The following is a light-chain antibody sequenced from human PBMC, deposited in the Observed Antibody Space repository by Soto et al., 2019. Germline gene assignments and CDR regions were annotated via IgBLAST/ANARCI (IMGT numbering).Light chain of an antibody. CDR1: SSNIGAGYG. V-gene: IGLV1-40*01. J-gene: IGLJ2*01. Sequence: QSVLTQPPSVSGAPGQRVTISCTGSSSNIGAGYGVHWYQQLPGTAPKLLIYGNSNRPSGVPDRFSGSKSGTSASLAITGLQAEDEADYYCQSDDSSLNQVFGGGTKVTVL. CDR3: QSDDSSLNQV. CDR2: GNS.